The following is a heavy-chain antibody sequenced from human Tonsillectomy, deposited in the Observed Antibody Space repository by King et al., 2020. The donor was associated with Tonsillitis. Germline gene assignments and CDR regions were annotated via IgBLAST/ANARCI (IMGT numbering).Heavy chain of an antibody. V-gene: IGHV3-49*03. Sequence: VQLVESGGGLVQPGRSLRLTCTAAGFTFGDYAMSWFRQAPGKGLEWVGFIRSKAYSGTTEYAASVKGRFTISREDSKNIAYLQMNSLKTEDTGVYYCTRAKLETYYYYMDVWGKGTTVTVSS. D-gene: IGHD5-24*01. CDR2: IRSKAYSGTT. J-gene: IGHJ6*03. CDR1: GFTFGDYA. CDR3: TRAKLETYYYYMDV.